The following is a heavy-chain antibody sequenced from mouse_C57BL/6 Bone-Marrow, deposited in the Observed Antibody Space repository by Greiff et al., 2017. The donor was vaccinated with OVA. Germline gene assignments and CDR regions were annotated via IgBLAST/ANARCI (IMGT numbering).Heavy chain of an antibody. CDR3: ARKGGWFAY. Sequence: EVQRVESGPVLVKPGASVKMSCKASGYTFTDYYMNWVKQSHGKSLEWIGVINPYNGGTSYNQKFKGKATFTVDKSSSTAYMELNSLTSEDSAVYYCARKGGWFAYWGQGTLVTVSA. CDR2: INPYNGGT. V-gene: IGHV1-19*01. CDR1: GYTFTDYY. J-gene: IGHJ3*01.